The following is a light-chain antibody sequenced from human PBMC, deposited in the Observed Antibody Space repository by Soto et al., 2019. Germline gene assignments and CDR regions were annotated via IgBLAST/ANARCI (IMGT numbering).Light chain of an antibody. CDR2: GAF. Sequence: DIVLTQSPATLSLSPGERATLSCRASQSISNSLAWYQQKPGQAPSLLIYGAFTRATGIPARFSGTGSGTEFTLTISSLQSEDFALYYCQQYNDWPLTFGQGTKVDIK. CDR3: QQYNDWPLT. V-gene: IGKV3-15*01. CDR1: QSISNS. J-gene: IGKJ1*01.